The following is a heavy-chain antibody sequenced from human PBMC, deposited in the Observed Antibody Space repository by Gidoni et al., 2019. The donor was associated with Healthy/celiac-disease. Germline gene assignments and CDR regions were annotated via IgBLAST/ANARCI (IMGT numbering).Heavy chain of an antibody. J-gene: IGHJ6*02. CDR2: MNPNSGNT. CDR3: ARGGRGMIVGPYYYYGMDV. CDR1: GYTFTSYD. Sequence: QVQLVQSGAEVKKPGASVKVSCKASGYTFTSYDINWVRQATGQGLEWMGWMNPNSGNTGYAQKFQGRVTMTRNTSISTAYMELSSLRSEDTAVYYCARGGRGMIVGPYYYYGMDVWGQGTTVTVSS. V-gene: IGHV1-8*01. D-gene: IGHD3-22*01.